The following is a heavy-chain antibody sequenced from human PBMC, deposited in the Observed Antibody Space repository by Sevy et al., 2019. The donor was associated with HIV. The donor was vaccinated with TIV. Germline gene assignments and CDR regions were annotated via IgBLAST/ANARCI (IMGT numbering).Heavy chain of an antibody. V-gene: IGHV3-15*01. Sequence: GGSLRLSCAASGLTVSNAWMNWVRQAPGKGLEWVGRIKSKSDGGTRDLAAPVKGNVSTSTDASRNTVSLEISSLKIEDTGMYYCGAGLGKSDFDSWGQGTLVTVSS. CDR3: GAGLGKSDFDS. J-gene: IGHJ5*01. CDR2: IKSKSDGGTR. CDR1: GLTVSNAW. D-gene: IGHD3-9*01.